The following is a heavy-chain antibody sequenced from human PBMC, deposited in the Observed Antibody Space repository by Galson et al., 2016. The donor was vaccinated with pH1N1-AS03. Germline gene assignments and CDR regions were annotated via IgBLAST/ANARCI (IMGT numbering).Heavy chain of an antibody. D-gene: IGHD2-2*01. CDR2: VIRIFGTT. CDR1: GGIFNSNA. Sequence: SVKVSCKASGGIFNSNAITWVRQAPGQGLEWMGGVIRIFGTTNYAQKFQGRVTITADKSASIVYMELSSLTSEDTAVYYCARGGGYHLTHPLDVWGQGTTVTVSS. V-gene: IGHV1-69*06. CDR3: ARGGGYHLTHPLDV. J-gene: IGHJ6*02.